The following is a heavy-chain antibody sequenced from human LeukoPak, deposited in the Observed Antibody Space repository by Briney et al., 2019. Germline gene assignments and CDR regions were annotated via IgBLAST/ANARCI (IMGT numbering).Heavy chain of an antibody. J-gene: IGHJ3*02. CDR1: GFTFNNYA. CDR2: ITGSGGGP. V-gene: IGHV3-23*01. D-gene: IGHD6-6*01. CDR3: AKLSRSSPLDAFDI. Sequence: PGGSLRLSCAASGFTFNNYAMSWVRQAPGKGLEWVSTITGSGGGPYYADSVKGRFTISRDSSKNTPYLQLSSLRAEDTAIYYCAKLSRSSPLDAFDIWGQGKMVTVSS.